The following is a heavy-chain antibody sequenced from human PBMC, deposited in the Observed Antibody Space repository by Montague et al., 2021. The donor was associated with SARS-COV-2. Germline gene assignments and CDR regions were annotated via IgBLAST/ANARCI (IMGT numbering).Heavy chain of an antibody. CDR2: IYPRDSDT. V-gene: IGHV5-51*01. D-gene: IGHD2/OR15-2a*01. CDR1: GYTFPTYW. CDR3: ATTRGSTFGYAS. J-gene: IGHJ5*02. Sequence: QSGAEVKAPGESLTISCENSGYTFPTYWIGWVRQMPVKGLQWVGIIYPRDSDTRYSPSFASQVTISADTSMNTAYLHWSSLKASDSGMYYCATTRGSTFGYASWGQGTLVTVSS.